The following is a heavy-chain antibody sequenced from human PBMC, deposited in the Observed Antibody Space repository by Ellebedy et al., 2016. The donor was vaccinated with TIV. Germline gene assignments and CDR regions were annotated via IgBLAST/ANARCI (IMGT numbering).Heavy chain of an antibody. J-gene: IGHJ4*02. CDR1: GVTFSSYG. D-gene: IGHD6-19*01. CDR3: AKDSKRWPPESGYFDY. V-gene: IGHV3-23*01. Sequence: GGSLRLSXTASGVTFSSYGMTWVRQASGKGLEWVSFIRGSGGSIYYADSVKGRFTISRDNSKNTVYLQMNSLRAEDTAIYYCAKDSKRWPPESGYFDYWGQGTLVTVSS. CDR2: IRGSGGSI.